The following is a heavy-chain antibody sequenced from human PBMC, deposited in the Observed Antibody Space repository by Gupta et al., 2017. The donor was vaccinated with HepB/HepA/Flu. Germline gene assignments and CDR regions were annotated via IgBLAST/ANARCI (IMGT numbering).Heavy chain of an antibody. CDR1: GGSFSGYY. Sequence: QVQLPQWGAGLLKLSETLSLTCAVYGGSFSGYYWSWVRQPPGKGLEWIGKINHSGRTNYDPSLKGRVTISVDTSKNQFSLKMSSVTAADTAVYYCARGFYYGSGSYYRIDYWGQGTLVTVSS. D-gene: IGHD3-10*01. V-gene: IGHV4-34*01. J-gene: IGHJ4*02. CDR2: INHSGRT. CDR3: ARGFYYGSGSYYRIDY.